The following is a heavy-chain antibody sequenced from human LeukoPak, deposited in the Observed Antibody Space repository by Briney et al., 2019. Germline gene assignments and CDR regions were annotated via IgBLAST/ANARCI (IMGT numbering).Heavy chain of an antibody. J-gene: IGHJ4*02. CDR2: IIPILGTA. Sequence: SVKVSCKASGGTFSSYAISWVRQAPGQGLEWMGRIIPILGTANYAQKFQGRVTITTDESTSTAYMELSSLRSEDTAVYYCARAGIAAAAFDYWGQGTLVTVSS. CDR1: GGTFSSYA. CDR3: ARAGIAAAAFDY. V-gene: IGHV1-69*11. D-gene: IGHD6-13*01.